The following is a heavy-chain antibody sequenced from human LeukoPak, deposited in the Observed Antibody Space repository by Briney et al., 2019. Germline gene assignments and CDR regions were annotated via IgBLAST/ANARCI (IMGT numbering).Heavy chain of an antibody. CDR1: GFTFSSYG. CDR2: IYYDGSNQ. CDR3: ATDRNSGKYYDY. J-gene: IGHJ4*02. Sequence: GGSLRLFCAASGFTFSSYGMHWVRQAPGKGLEWVAVIYYDGSNQYYVDSVKGRFTVSRDNAKNTLYLQMDSLRAEDTAVYYCATDRNSGKYYDYWGQGTLVTVSS. D-gene: IGHD1-26*01. V-gene: IGHV3-33*01.